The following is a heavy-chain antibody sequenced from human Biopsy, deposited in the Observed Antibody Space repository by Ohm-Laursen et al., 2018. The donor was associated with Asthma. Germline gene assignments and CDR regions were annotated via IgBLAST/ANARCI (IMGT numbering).Heavy chain of an antibody. D-gene: IGHD3-22*01. CDR1: GGAIDSGAYY. V-gene: IGHV4-31*03. CDR2: IYYSGST. J-gene: IGHJ4*02. Sequence: TLSLTCTGSGGAIDSGAYYWSWIRQLPGKGLEWIGFIYYSGSTYYNPSLKSRVSISIDTSKNQFSLKLSSVTAADTAVYYCARAQDYYDSRGYYRSFDYWGQGTLVTVSS. CDR3: ARAQDYYDSRGYYRSFDY.